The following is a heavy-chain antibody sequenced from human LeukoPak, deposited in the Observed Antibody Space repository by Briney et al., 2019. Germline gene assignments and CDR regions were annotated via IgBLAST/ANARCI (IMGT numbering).Heavy chain of an antibody. V-gene: IGHV3-15*01. J-gene: IGHJ1*01. CDR3: TTDRYYDNSELQFQH. CDR2: IKRESDGGTI. CDR1: GFTLNNAW. D-gene: IGHD3-22*01. Sequence: PGGSLGLSCAASGFTLNNAWMSWVRQAPGKGREWLGRIKRESDGGTIAYAAPVKGRFNISRDDSRNTLYLQMDSLKIEDTAVYYCTTDRYYDNSELQFQHWGKGTLVTVSS.